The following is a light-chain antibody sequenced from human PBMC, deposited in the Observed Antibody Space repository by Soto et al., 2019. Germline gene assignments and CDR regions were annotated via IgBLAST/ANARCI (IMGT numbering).Light chain of an antibody. Sequence: EIVLTQSPGTLSLSPGDRATLSCRASQSVSSNFLAWYQQKPGQAPRLLIYGASIRATSIPDRFSGSGSGTDFNLTIRRLEPEEFAMYFCHQYGSSPRTFGQGTKVEIK. V-gene: IGKV3-20*01. CDR2: GAS. CDR1: QSVSSNF. CDR3: HQYGSSPRT. J-gene: IGKJ1*01.